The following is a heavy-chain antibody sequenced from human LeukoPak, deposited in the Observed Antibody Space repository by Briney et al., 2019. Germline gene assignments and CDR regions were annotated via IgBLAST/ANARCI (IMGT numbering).Heavy chain of an antibody. J-gene: IGHJ5*02. Sequence: PSETLSLTCTVSGGSISSYYWSWIRQPPGKGLEWIGYIYYSGSTNYNPSLKSRVTISVDTSKNQFSLKLSSVTAADTAVHYCAISRVVGATIWFDPWGQGTLVTVSS. CDR3: AISRVVGATIWFDP. CDR2: IYYSGST. D-gene: IGHD1-26*01. CDR1: GGSISSYY. V-gene: IGHV4-59*01.